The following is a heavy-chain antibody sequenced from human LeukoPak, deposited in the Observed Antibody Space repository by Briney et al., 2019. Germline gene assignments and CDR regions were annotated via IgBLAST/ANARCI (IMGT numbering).Heavy chain of an antibody. J-gene: IGHJ4*02. CDR1: GGTFSSYA. Sequence: ASVPVSCKASGGTFSSYAISWVRQAPGQGLEWMGRIIPILGIANYAQKFQGRVTITADKSTSTAYMELSSLRSEDMAVYYCARNYYNRSGYYWGQGTLVTVSS. D-gene: IGHD3-22*01. CDR2: IIPILGIA. CDR3: ARNYYNRSGYY. V-gene: IGHV1-69*04.